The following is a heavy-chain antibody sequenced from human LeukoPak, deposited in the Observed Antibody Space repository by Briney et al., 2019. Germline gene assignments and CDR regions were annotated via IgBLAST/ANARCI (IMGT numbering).Heavy chain of an antibody. CDR1: GGSISSGSYY. CDR2: IYTSGST. D-gene: IGHD5-24*01. V-gene: IGHV4-61*02. CDR3: ASLTGELQLSY. Sequence: SETLSLTCTASGGSISSGSYYWSWIRQPAGKGLEWIGRIYTSGSTNYNLSLKSRVTISVDTSKNQFSLKLSSVTAADTAVYYCASLTGELQLSYWGQGTLVTVSS. J-gene: IGHJ4*02.